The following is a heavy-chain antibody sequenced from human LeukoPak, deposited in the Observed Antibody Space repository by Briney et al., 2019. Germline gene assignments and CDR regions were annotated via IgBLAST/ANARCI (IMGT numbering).Heavy chain of an antibody. CDR1: GYTFTSYY. CDR3: ARAPRSLDIVVVVAAVFDY. Sequence: ASVKVSCKASGYTFTSYYMHWVRQAPGQGLEWMGIINPSGGSTSYAQKLQGRVTMTRDTSTSTVYMELSSLRSEDTAVYYCARAPRSLDIVVVVAAVFDYWGQGTLVTVSS. V-gene: IGHV1-46*01. CDR2: INPSGGST. J-gene: IGHJ4*02. D-gene: IGHD2-15*01.